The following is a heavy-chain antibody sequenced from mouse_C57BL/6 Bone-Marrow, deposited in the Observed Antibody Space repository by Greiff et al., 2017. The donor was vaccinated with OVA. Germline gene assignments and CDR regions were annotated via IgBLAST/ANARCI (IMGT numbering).Heavy chain of an antibody. J-gene: IGHJ3*01. CDR3: ARWTAY. Sequence: ESGPGLVKPSQSLSLTCSVTGYSITSGYYWNWIRQFPGNKLEWMGYISYDGSNNYNPSLKNRISITRDTSKNQFFLKLNSVTTEDTATYYCARWTAYWGQGTLVTVSA. V-gene: IGHV3-6*01. CDR2: ISYDGSN. CDR1: GYSITSGYY.